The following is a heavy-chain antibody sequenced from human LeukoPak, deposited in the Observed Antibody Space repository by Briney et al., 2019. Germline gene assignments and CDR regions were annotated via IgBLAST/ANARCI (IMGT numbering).Heavy chain of an antibody. CDR3: APAHSGSYPGYFDY. V-gene: IGHV3-21*01. J-gene: IGHJ4*02. D-gene: IGHD1-26*01. Sequence: GGSLRLSCAASGFTFSSYSMNWVRQAPGKGLEWVSSISSSSSYIYYADSVKGRFTISRDNAKNSLYLQMNSLRAEDTAVYYCAPAHSGSYPGYFDYWGQGTLVTVSS. CDR1: GFTFSSYS. CDR2: ISSSSSYI.